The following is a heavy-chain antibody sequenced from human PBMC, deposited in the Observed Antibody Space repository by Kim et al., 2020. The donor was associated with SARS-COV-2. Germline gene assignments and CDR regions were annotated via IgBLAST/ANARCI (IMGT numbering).Heavy chain of an antibody. Sequence: NPAPQGRVNISGETSKNQFSRKLSSVTAADTAVYYCARLEYSSGWYWFDPWGQGTLVTVSS. D-gene: IGHD6-19*01. CDR3: ARLEYSSGWYWFDP. J-gene: IGHJ5*02. V-gene: IGHV4-39*01.